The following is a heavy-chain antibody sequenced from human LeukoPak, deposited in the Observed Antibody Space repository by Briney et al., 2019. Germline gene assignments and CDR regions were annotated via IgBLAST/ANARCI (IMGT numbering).Heavy chain of an antibody. Sequence: SQTLSLTCTVSGGSISSGGYYWRWIRQPPGKGLEWIGYIYHSGSTYYNPSLKSRVTISVDTSKNQFSLKLSSVTAADTAVYFCASPKIAMSEYFPHWGQGTLVTVSS. D-gene: IGHD2-21*01. CDR2: IYHSGST. J-gene: IGHJ1*01. V-gene: IGHV4-30-2*01. CDR1: GGSISSGGYY. CDR3: ASPKIAMSEYFPH.